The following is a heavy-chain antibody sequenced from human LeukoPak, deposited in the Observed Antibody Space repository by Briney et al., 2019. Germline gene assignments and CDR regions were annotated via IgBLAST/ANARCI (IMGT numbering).Heavy chain of an antibody. V-gene: IGHV3-23*01. CDR3: AKLSGSYRLDY. D-gene: IGHD1-26*01. CDR2: LGRTGEYK. CDR1: GFTFSGYS. Sequence: GGSLRLSCAASGFTFSGYSMSWVRQAPGKGLEWVAGLGRTGEYKYYADSVKGRFTISRDNSKDTLYLQMNSLRAEDTAVYYCAKLSGSYRLDYWGQGTLVTVSS. J-gene: IGHJ4*02.